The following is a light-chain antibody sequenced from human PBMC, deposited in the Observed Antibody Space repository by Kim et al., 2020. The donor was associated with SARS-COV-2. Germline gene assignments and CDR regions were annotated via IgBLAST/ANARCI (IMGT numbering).Light chain of an antibody. J-gene: IGLJ2*01. V-gene: IGLV3-19*01. Sequence: SSELTQDPAVSVALGQTVRITCQGDSLRSYYASWYQQKPGQAPVLVIYGKNNRPSGIPDRFSGSSSGNTASLTITGAQAEDEADYYCNSRDSSGTLVVFGGGTQLTVL. CDR1: SLRSYY. CDR2: GKN. CDR3: NSRDSSGTLVV.